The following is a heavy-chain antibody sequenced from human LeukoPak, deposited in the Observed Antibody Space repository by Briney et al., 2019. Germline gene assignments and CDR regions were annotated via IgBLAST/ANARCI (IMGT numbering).Heavy chain of an antibody. V-gene: IGHV3-66*04. Sequence: GGSLRLSCAASGFTFSNYAMSWVRQAPGKRLEWVSLIYSGGSTYYADSVKGRFTISRDNSKNTLYLQMNSLRAEDTGVYYCARHLSGITGYTYGRGIDYWGQGTLVTVSS. CDR2: IYSGGST. J-gene: IGHJ4*02. CDR1: GFTFSNYA. CDR3: ARHLSGITGYTYGRGIDY. D-gene: IGHD5-18*01.